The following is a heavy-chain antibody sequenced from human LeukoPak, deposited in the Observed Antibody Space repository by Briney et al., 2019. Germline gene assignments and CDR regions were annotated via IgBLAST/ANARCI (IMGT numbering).Heavy chain of an antibody. CDR1: GGTFSSYA. Sequence: ASVKVSCKASGGTFSSYAISWVRQAPGQGLEWMGRIIPILGIANYAQKFQGRVTITADKSTSTAYMELSSLRSEDTAVYYCARGRDGYNSDYFDYWGQGTLVTVSS. CDR3: ARGRDGYNSDYFDY. D-gene: IGHD5-24*01. CDR2: IIPILGIA. J-gene: IGHJ4*02. V-gene: IGHV1-69*04.